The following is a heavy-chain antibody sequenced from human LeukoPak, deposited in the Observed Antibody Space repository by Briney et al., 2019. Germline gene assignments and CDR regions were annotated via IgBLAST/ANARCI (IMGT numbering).Heavy chain of an antibody. CDR2: IIPIFGTA. CDR3: ARVGCSSTSCYPNFHY. V-gene: IGHV1-69*01. J-gene: IGHJ4*02. D-gene: IGHD2-2*01. Sequence: GSSVQVSCKATGATFSSYAISWVRQAPGQWLEWMGGIIPIFGTANYAQKFQGRVTITADESTSTAYMELSSLRSEDTAVYYCARVGCSSTSCYPNFHYWGQGTLVTVSS. CDR1: GATFSSYA.